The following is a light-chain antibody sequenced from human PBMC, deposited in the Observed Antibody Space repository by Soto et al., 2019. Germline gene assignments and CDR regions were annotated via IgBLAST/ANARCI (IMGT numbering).Light chain of an antibody. CDR1: SSNIGSNT. CDR2: SNN. Sequence: QSVLTQPPSASGTPGQRVTISCSGGSSNIGSNTVNWYQQLPGTAPKLLIYSNNQRPSGVPDRFSGSKSGTSASLAISGLQFEDEADYYCAAWDDSLNGYVFGTGTKVTV. V-gene: IGLV1-44*01. J-gene: IGLJ1*01. CDR3: AAWDDSLNGYV.